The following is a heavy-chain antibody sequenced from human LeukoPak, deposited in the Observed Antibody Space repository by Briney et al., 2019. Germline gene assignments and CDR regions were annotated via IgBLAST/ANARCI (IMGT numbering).Heavy chain of an antibody. Sequence: GGSLRLSCAASGFTLSSYAMHWVRQAPGKGLEWVAAISFDAISQYYADSVKGRFTISRDNSKNTLYLQMNSLRAEDTAVYYCASDRGGYCTNGVCAGFDYWGQGTLVTVSS. CDR2: ISFDAISQ. V-gene: IGHV3-30-3*01. CDR1: GFTLSSYA. D-gene: IGHD2-8*01. CDR3: ASDRGGYCTNGVCAGFDY. J-gene: IGHJ4*02.